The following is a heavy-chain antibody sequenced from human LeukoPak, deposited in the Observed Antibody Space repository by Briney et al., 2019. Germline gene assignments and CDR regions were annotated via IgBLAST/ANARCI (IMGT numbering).Heavy chain of an antibody. V-gene: IGHV4-31*03. D-gene: IGHD4-17*01. CDR1: GGSISSGGYY. J-gene: IGHJ4*02. CDR2: IYYSGST. CDR3: AATRMTTVIDY. Sequence: NSSETLSLTCTVSGGSISSGGYYWSWIRQHPGKGLEWIGYIYYSGSTYYNPSLKSRLTISVDTSKNQFSLKLSSVTAADTAVYYCAATRMTTVIDYWGQGTLVTVSS.